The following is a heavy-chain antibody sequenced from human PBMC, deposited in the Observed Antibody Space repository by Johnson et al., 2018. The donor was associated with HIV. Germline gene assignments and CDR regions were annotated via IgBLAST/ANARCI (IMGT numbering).Heavy chain of an antibody. CDR2: IKQDGSEK. D-gene: IGHD6-19*01. J-gene: IGHJ3*02. CDR1: GFTFDDYA. V-gene: IGHV3-7*02. Sequence: VQLVESGGGLVQPGRSLRLSCAASGFTFDDYAMHWVRQAPGKGLEWVANIKQDGSEKHYVDSVKGRFPISRDNAKNSLYLQMNSLRAEDTAVYYCARAVARGQWLANGYIWGQGTMVTVSS. CDR3: ARAVARGQWLANGYI.